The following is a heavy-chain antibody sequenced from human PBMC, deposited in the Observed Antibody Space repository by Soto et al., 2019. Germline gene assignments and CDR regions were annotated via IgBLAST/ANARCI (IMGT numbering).Heavy chain of an antibody. CDR2: MNPNTGNT. D-gene: IGHD2-15*01. J-gene: IGHJ3*02. V-gene: IGHV1-8*01. CDR3: ARATYGSGGNAFDI. Sequence: QVQLVQSGAEVKKPGASVKVSCKASRYPFTSYDINWVRQATGQGLEWMGWMNPNTGNTAFAQKFQGRVTMTRNTSIRIAYMELSSLRSEDRAVYYCARATYGSGGNAFDIWGQGTMVTVSS. CDR1: RYPFTSYD.